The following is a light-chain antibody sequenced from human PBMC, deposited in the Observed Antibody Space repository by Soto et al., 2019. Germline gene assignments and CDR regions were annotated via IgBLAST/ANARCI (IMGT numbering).Light chain of an antibody. CDR1: SSDFTTYHY. CDR3: SSYTSDSSYV. Sequence: QSVLTQPASVSGSPGQSITISCTGSSSDFTTYHYVSWYRQHPGKAPKLMIYEVSHRPSGVSNRFSGSKSGNTASLTITGLQAEDEADYYCSSYTSDSSYVFGSGTKVTVL. J-gene: IGLJ1*01. V-gene: IGLV2-14*01. CDR2: EVS.